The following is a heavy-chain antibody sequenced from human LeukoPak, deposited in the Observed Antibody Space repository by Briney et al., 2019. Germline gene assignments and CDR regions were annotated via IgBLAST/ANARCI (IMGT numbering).Heavy chain of an antibody. CDR3: AKDKVSMATITRFDY. V-gene: IGHV3-23*01. CDR2: ISGSGGST. CDR1: GFTFSSYA. J-gene: IGHJ4*02. D-gene: IGHD5-24*01. Sequence: GGSLSLSCAASGFTFSSYAMSWVRQAPGKGLEWVSAISGSGGSTYYADSVKGRFTISRDNSKNTLYLQMNSLRAEDTAVYYCAKDKVSMATITRFDYWGQGTLVTVSS.